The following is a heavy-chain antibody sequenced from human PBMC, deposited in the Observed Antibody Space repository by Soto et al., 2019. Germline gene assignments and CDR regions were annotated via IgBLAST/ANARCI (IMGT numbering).Heavy chain of an antibody. D-gene: IGHD1-26*01. Sequence: EVQLLESGGGLVQPGGSLRLSCAASGFTFSSYAMRWVRQAPVKGLEWVSAISGSGGSTYYADSVKGRFTISRDNSKNTLYLQMNRLYYCARRGSGSYYDYWGQGTLVTVSS. CDR1: GFTFSSYA. CDR2: ISGSGGST. CDR3: YYDY. V-gene: IGHV3-23*01. J-gene: IGHJ4*02.